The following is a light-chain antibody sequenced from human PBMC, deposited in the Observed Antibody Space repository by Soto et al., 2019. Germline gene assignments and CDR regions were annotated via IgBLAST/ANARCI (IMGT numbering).Light chain of an antibody. CDR1: SSDVGGYNY. Sequence: QSALTQPASVSGSPGQSITISCTGTSSDVGGYNYVSWYQQHPGKAPKLMIYEVSNRPSGVSNRFSGSKSDNTASLTISGLXAEDEADYYCSSYTSSSTLYVFGTGTKVTVL. J-gene: IGLJ1*01. CDR2: EVS. CDR3: SSYTSSSTLYV. V-gene: IGLV2-14*01.